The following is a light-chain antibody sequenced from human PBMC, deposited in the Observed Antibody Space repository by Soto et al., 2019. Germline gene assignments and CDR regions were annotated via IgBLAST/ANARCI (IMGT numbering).Light chain of an antibody. CDR3: SSYAGSNNLVI. V-gene: IGLV2-8*01. CDR1: SNDVGAYKY. Sequence: QSALTQPPSASGSPGQSVTISCTGTSNDVGAYKYVSWYQQQPGKAPKLIISEVNKRPSGVPDRFSGSKSGNTASLIVSGLQAEDEADYYCSSYAGSNNLVIFGGGTKLTVL. CDR2: EVN. J-gene: IGLJ2*01.